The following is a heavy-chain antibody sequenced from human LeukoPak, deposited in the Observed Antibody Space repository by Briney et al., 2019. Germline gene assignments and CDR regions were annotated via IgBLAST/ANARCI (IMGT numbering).Heavy chain of an antibody. V-gene: IGHV1-2*06. CDR2: INPNSGGT. CDR3: ARSSGSYYLPGY. Sequence: ASVKVSCKASGYTFTGYYMHWVRQAPGQGLEWMGRINPNSGGTNYAQKFQGRVTMTRDTSISTAYMELSRLRSDDTAVYYCARSSGSYYLPGYWGQGTLVTVSS. J-gene: IGHJ4*02. D-gene: IGHD3-10*01. CDR1: GYTFTGYY.